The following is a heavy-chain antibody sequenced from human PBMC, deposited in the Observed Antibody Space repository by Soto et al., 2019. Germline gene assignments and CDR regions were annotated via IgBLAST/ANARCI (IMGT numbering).Heavy chain of an antibody. CDR1: GVSVTSDNC. V-gene: IGHV4-4*02. Sequence: PSESLSHAFFFFGVSVTSDNCWNWIRQPPGKGLEWIGEISHSGTIIYNPSLKNRVTISIDTSKNQFSLKLNTVTAADTAVYYCARDHMD. CDR3: ARDHMD. J-gene: IGHJ6*03. CDR2: ISHSGTI.